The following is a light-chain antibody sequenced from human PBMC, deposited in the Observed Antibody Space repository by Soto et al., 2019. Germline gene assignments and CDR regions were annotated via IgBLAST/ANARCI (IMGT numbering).Light chain of an antibody. CDR2: GAS. CDR3: RQYDHWLIA. CDR1: QSFRGNY. V-gene: IGKV3-20*01. Sequence: STVGMSSCTGRGSTVFCRASQSFRGNYLAWYQQKPGQAARLLIYGASSRATGIPDRFSVSGSGTDFALAISCLQSEGFAVYFCRQYDHWLIAVGQGTRLEIK. J-gene: IGKJ5*01.